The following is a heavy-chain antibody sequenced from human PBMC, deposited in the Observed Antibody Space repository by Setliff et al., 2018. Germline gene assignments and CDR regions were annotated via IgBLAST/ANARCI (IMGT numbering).Heavy chain of an antibody. V-gene: IGHV4-61*05. CDR1: GGSISSGVYY. CDR3: ARLEAVRRFWSGYYYDYYYYDMDV. D-gene: IGHD3-3*01. Sequence: PSETLSLTCTVSGGSISSGVYYWAWIRQPPGKGLEWIGYIYYSGSTNYNPSLKSRVTISVDTSKNQFSLKLSSVTAADTAVYYCARLEAVRRFWSGYYYDYYYYDMDVWGKGTTVTVSS. CDR2: IYYSGST. J-gene: IGHJ6*03.